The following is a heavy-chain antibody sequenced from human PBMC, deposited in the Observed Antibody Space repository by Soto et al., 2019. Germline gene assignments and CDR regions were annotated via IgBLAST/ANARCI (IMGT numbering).Heavy chain of an antibody. CDR1: GGSISSGGYY. J-gene: IGHJ6*02. D-gene: IGHD4-17*01. Sequence: QVQLQESGPGLVKPSQTLSLTCTVSGGSISSGGYYWSWIRQHPGKGLEWIGYIYYSGSTYYNPSRKVRVTISVDTSKNQSSLKLSSVTAADTAVYYCARDSTVTMTPAYYYGMDVWGQGTTVTVSS. V-gene: IGHV4-31*03. CDR3: ARDSTVTMTPAYYYGMDV. CDR2: IYYSGST.